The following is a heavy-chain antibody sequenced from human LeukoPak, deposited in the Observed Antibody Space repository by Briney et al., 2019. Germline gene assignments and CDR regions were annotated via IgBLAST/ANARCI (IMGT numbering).Heavy chain of an antibody. CDR1: GYTFISYG. Sequence: ASVTVSFKASGYTFISYGISWVRQAPGQGGEWMGWITVYNGNTNFPQKVQGRVTMTTDTSTSTAYMELRSLRSDDTAVYYCARIIVGATTWAFDYWGQGALVTVSS. V-gene: IGHV1-18*01. D-gene: IGHD1-26*01. CDR2: ITVYNGNT. CDR3: ARIIVGATTWAFDY. J-gene: IGHJ4*02.